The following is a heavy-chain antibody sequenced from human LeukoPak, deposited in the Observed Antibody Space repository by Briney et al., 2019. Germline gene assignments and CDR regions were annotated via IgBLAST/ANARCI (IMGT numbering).Heavy chain of an antibody. CDR1: GFTFSNYA. Sequence: GASLRLSCAASGFTFSNYAMSWVRQAPGKGLDWVSAITGSGGNTYYADSVKGRFTISRDNSKNTVFLQMNSLRAEDTAVYYCAIWGDYDVLTGYYVSDYWGQGTLVTVSS. J-gene: IGHJ4*02. V-gene: IGHV3-23*01. CDR2: ITGSGGNT. D-gene: IGHD3-9*01. CDR3: AIWGDYDVLTGYYVSDY.